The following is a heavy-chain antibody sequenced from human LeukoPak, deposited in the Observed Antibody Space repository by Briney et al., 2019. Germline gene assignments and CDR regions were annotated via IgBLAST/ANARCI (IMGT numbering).Heavy chain of an antibody. CDR1: GGSISSYY. D-gene: IGHD3-22*01. CDR2: IYYSGST. J-gene: IGHJ4*02. CDR3: AREVAQYYDSSGYYWRYFDY. V-gene: IGHV4-59*01. Sequence: SETLSLTCTVSGGSISSYYWSWIRQPPGKGLEWIGYIYYSGSTNYNPSLKSRVTISVDTSKNQFSLKLSSVTAAYTAVYYCAREVAQYYDSSGYYWRYFDYWGQGTLVTVSS.